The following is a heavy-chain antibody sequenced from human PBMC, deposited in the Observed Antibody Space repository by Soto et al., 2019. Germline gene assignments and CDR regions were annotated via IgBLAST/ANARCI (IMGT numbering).Heavy chain of an antibody. Sequence: ASVKVSCKASGYTFTGYYMHWVRQAPGQGLEWMGWTNPNSGGTNYAQKFQGRVTMTRDTSISTAYMELSRLRSDDTAVYYCARVNVVVVAATREYYFDYRGQGTLVTVSS. V-gene: IGHV1-2*02. CDR3: ARVNVVVVAATREYYFDY. D-gene: IGHD2-15*01. CDR1: GYTFTGYY. CDR2: TNPNSGGT. J-gene: IGHJ4*02.